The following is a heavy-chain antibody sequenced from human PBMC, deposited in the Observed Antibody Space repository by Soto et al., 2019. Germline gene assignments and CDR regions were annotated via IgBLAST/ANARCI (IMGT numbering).Heavy chain of an antibody. CDR2: ISSSGSTI. Sequence: EVQLVESGGGLVQPGGSLRLSCAASGFTFSSYEMNWVRQAPGKGLEWVPYISSSGSTIYYADSVKGRFTISRDNAKNSLYLQMNSLRAEDTAVYYCARDTIFGVGKLYYGMDVWGQGTTVTVSS. CDR3: ARDTIFGVGKLYYGMDV. CDR1: GFTFSSYE. D-gene: IGHD3-3*01. J-gene: IGHJ6*02. V-gene: IGHV3-48*03.